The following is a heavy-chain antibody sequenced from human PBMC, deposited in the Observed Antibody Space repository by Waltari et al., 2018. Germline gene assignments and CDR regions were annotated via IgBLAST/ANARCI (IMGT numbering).Heavy chain of an antibody. Sequence: QVQLQESGPGLVKPSETLSLTCTVSGGSISSYYWSWIRQPAGQGLEWIGRIYTSGSTNYNPSLKSRVTMSGDTSKNQFSLKLSSVTAADTAVYYCARGRYDFWSGYAEWTLDYWGQGTLVTVSS. J-gene: IGHJ4*02. D-gene: IGHD3-3*01. CDR2: IYTSGST. V-gene: IGHV4-4*07. CDR3: ARGRYDFWSGYAEWTLDY. CDR1: GGSISSYY.